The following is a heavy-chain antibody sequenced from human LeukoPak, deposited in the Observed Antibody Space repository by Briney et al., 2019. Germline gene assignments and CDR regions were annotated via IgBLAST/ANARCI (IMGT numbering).Heavy chain of an antibody. D-gene: IGHD5-24*01. CDR2: IYPGDSEP. Sequence: PVKSLKISCKGSGYTFTTYWIAWARQMPGEGLEWMGIIYPGDSEPRSSPSFQGQVTMSADKSITTAYLQWGSLKASDTAMYYCTRSPRDGYHDAFDIWGQGTMVTVFS. CDR1: GYTFTTYW. J-gene: IGHJ3*02. V-gene: IGHV5-51*01. CDR3: TRSPRDGYHDAFDI.